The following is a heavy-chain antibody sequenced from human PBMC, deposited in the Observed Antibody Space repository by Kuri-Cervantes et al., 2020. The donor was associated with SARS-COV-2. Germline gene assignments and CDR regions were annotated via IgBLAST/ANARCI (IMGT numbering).Heavy chain of an antibody. Sequence: GESLKISCAASGFTFSSYWMSWVRQAPGKGLEWVANIKQDGSEKYYVDSVKGRFTISRDNAKNSLYLQMNSLRAEGTAVYYCAREKFYGMDVWGQGTLVTVSS. CDR3: AREKFYGMDV. CDR2: IKQDGSEK. V-gene: IGHV3-7*01. CDR1: GFTFSSYW. J-gene: IGHJ6*02.